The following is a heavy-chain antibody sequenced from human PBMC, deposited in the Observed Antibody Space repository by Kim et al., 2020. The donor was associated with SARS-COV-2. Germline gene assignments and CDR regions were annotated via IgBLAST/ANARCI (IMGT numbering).Heavy chain of an antibody. CDR1: GFTFSSYG. D-gene: IGHD5-12*01. V-gene: IGHV3-30*18. J-gene: IGHJ6*02. CDR2: ISYDGSNK. Sequence: GGSLRLSCAASGFTFSSYGMHWVRQAPGKGLEWVAVISYDGSNKYYADSVKGRFTISRDNSKNTLYLQMNSLRAEDTAVYYCAKDLIPGYSGYTIQKGPYYYYYGMDVWGQGTTVTVSS. CDR3: AKDLIPGYSGYTIQKGPYYYYYGMDV.